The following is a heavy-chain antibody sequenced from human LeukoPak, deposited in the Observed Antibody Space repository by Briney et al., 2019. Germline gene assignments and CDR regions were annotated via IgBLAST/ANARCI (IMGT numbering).Heavy chain of an antibody. J-gene: IGHJ4*02. CDR3: ASDTGYYYGSGSYYANDY. V-gene: IGHV1-69*13. CDR2: IIPIFGTA. CDR1: GYTFTSYG. Sequence: SVKVSCKASGYTFTSYGISWVRQAPGQGLEWMGGIIPIFGTANYAQKFQGRVTITADESTSTAYMELSSLRSEDTAVYYCASDTGYYYGSGSYYANDYWGQGTLVTVSS. D-gene: IGHD3-10*01.